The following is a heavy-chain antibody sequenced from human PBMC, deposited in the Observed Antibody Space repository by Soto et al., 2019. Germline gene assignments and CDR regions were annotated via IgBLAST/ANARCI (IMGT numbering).Heavy chain of an antibody. CDR2: ISSSSSYI. CDR1: GFTFSSYS. D-gene: IGHD4-17*01. J-gene: IGHJ4*02. CDR3: ARDLYPHYGERGY. V-gene: IGHV3-21*01. Sequence: EVQLVESGGGLVKPGGSLRLSCAASGFTFSSYSMNWVRQAPGKGLEWVSSISSSSSYIYYADSVKGRFTISRDNAKNSLYLQMNSLRAEDTAVYYCARDLYPHYGERGYWGQGTLVTVSS.